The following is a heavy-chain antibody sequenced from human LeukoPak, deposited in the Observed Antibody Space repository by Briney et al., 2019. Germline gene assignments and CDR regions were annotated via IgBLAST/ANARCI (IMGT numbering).Heavy chain of an antibody. CDR2: MNPNSGNT. D-gene: IGHD6-19*01. J-gene: IGHJ2*01. Sequence: ASVTVSCKASGYTFTNYDINWVRQAAGQGLGWMGWMNPNSGNTDYAQKFQGRVTITRNTSISTAYMELTSLRSEDTAVYYCARGKSSSYLDLWGRGTLVTVSS. V-gene: IGHV1-8*03. CDR1: GYTFTNYD. CDR3: ARGKSSSYLDL.